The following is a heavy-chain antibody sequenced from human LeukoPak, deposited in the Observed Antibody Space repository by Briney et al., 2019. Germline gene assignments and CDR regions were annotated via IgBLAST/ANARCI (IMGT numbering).Heavy chain of an antibody. Sequence: VASLKVSCKASGYTFTSYGISWVRQAPGQGLEWMGWISAYNGNTNYAQKLQGRVTMTTDTSTSTAYMELRSLRSDDTAVYYCASSVVVTALGAFDIWGQGTMVTVSS. V-gene: IGHV1-18*01. D-gene: IGHD2-21*02. CDR2: ISAYNGNT. CDR1: GYTFTSYG. J-gene: IGHJ3*02. CDR3: ASSVVVTALGAFDI.